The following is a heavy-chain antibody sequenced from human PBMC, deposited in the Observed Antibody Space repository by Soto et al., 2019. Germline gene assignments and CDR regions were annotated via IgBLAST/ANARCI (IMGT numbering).Heavy chain of an antibody. CDR1: GGSISSYY. D-gene: IGHD3-22*01. Sequence: SETLSLTCTVSGGSISSYYWSWIRQPPGKGLEWIGYIYYSGSTNYNPSLKSRVTISVDTSKNQFSLKLGSVTAADTAVYYCARLNYYDSSGYYRDYWGQGTLVTVPS. V-gene: IGHV4-59*01. J-gene: IGHJ4*02. CDR2: IYYSGST. CDR3: ARLNYYDSSGYYRDY.